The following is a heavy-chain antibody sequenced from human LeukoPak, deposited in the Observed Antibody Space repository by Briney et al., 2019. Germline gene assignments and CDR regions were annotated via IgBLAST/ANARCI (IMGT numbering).Heavy chain of an antibody. V-gene: IGHV4-59*12. CDR3: ARADRARIKPLSAARGYSGYPHVPWYFDY. CDR1: GGSISSYY. J-gene: IGHJ4*02. D-gene: IGHD5-12*01. CDR2: IYYSGST. Sequence: KPSETLSLTCTIPGGSISSYYWSWIRQPPGKGLEWIGYIYYSGSTNYNPSLKSRVTISVDTSKNQFSLKLSSVTAADTAVYYCARADRARIKPLSAARGYSGYPHVPWYFDYWGQGTLVTVSS.